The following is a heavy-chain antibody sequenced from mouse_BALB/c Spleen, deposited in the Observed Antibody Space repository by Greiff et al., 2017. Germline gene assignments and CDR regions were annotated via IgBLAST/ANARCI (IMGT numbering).Heavy chain of an antibody. CDR1: GYTFTDYN. Sequence: EVQLQQPGPELVKPGASVKLSCKASGYTFTDYNMHWVKQSHGKSLEWIGYIYPYNGGTGYNQKFKSKATLTVDNSSSTAYMELRSLTSEDSAVYYCARGSYWDFDVWGAGTTVTVSS. CDR3: ARGSYWDFDV. V-gene: IGHV1S29*02. CDR2: IYPYNGGT. J-gene: IGHJ1*01.